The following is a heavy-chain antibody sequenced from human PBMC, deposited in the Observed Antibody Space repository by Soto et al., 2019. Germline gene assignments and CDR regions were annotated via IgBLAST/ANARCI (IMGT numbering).Heavy chain of an antibody. CDR2: IKQDGSEK. Sequence: GGSLRLSCAASGFPCSSYWMSWVRQAPGKGLEWVANIKQDGSEKYYVDSVKGRFTISRDNAKNSLYLQMNSLRAEDTAAYYCARFTPSSFYYDILTGYYHFDYWGQGTLVTVSS. D-gene: IGHD3-9*01. CDR3: ARFTPSSFYYDILTGYYHFDY. CDR1: GFPCSSYW. V-gene: IGHV3-7*05. J-gene: IGHJ4*02.